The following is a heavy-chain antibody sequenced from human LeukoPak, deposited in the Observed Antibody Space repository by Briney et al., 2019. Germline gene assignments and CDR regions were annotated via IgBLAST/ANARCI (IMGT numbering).Heavy chain of an antibody. J-gene: IGHJ4*02. V-gene: IGHV4-59*08. CDR1: GGSFSSYY. Sequence: SETLSLTCTVSGGSFSSYYWNWIRQPPGKGLEWIGYIYYSGSTNYNPSLKSRVTISIDTSKNQFSLELTSVTAADTAVYYCARQNPAASGQGLDYWGQGTLVTVSS. D-gene: IGHD6-13*01. CDR2: IYYSGST. CDR3: ARQNPAASGQGLDY.